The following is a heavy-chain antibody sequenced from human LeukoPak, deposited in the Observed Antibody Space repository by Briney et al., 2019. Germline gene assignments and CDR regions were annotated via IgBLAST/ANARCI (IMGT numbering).Heavy chain of an antibody. CDR1: GFSFTNYG. CDR3: AKFSGGDFDRDYYYYYYMDV. V-gene: IGHV3-30*02. D-gene: IGHD4-17*01. J-gene: IGHJ6*03. Sequence: QTGGSLRLSCAASGFSFTNYGMHWVRQVPGKGLEWVAFLRYDGGNIYYADSVKGRFTISRDNSKNTLYLQMNSLRAEDTAVYYCAKFSGGDFDRDYYYYYYMDVWGKGTTVTVSS. CDR2: LRYDGGNI.